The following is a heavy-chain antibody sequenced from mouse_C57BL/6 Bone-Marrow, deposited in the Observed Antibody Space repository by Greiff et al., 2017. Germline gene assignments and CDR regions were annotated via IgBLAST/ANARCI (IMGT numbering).Heavy chain of an antibody. CDR3: ARHLFMDY. Sequence: EVQLVESGGGLVQPGGSLKLSCAASGFTFSEYGMAWVRQAPRKGPEWVAFISNLAYSIYYADTVTGRFTISRENAKNTLYLDMSSLRSEDTAMYYCARHLFMDYWGQGTSVTVSS. CDR2: ISNLAYSI. V-gene: IGHV5-15*01. J-gene: IGHJ4*01. D-gene: IGHD2-3*01. CDR1: GFTFSEYG.